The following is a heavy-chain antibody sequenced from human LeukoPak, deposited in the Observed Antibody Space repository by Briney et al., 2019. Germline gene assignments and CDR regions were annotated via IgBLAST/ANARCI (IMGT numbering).Heavy chain of an antibody. J-gene: IGHJ4*02. CDR1: GFIFSTYG. CDR2: ISSSGGST. CDR3: AKDQLNRFCSGGSCSITHDY. Sequence: GGSLRLSCAASGFIFSTYGMSWVRQAPGKGLEWVSGISSSGGSTYYADSVKGRFTISRDNSKNTVFLQMNTVRAEDTAVYYCAKDQLNRFCSGGSCSITHDYWGQGTLVTVSS. D-gene: IGHD2-15*01. V-gene: IGHV3-23*01.